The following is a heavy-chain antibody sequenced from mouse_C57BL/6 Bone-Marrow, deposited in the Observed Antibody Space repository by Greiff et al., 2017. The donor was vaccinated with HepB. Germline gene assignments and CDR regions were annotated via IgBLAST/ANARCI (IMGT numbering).Heavy chain of an antibody. Sequence: EVHLVESGGGLVQPGESLKLSCESNEYEFPSHDMSWVRKTPEKRLEWVATISDGGSYTYYPDNVKGRFTISRDNAKNNLYLQMSHLKSEDTAMYYCARDPAYYSNSYYFDYWGQGTTLTVSS. CDR3: ARDPAYYSNSYYFDY. D-gene: IGHD2-5*01. CDR2: ISDGGSYT. V-gene: IGHV5-4*01. CDR1: EYEFPSHD. J-gene: IGHJ2*01.